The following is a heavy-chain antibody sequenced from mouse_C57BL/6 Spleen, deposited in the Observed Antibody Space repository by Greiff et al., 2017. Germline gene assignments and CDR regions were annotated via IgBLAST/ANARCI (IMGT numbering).Heavy chain of an antibody. CDR1: GFTFSSYA. J-gene: IGHJ4*01. CDR3: AREAGSNYDAMDY. V-gene: IGHV5-4*01. D-gene: IGHD2-5*01. CDR2: ISDGGSYT. Sequence: EVMLVESGGGLVKPGGSLKLSCAASGFTFSSYAMSWVRQTPEKRLEWVATISDGGSYTYYPDNVKGRFTISRDNAKNNLYLQMSHLKSEDTAMYYCAREAGSNYDAMDYWGQGTSVTVSS.